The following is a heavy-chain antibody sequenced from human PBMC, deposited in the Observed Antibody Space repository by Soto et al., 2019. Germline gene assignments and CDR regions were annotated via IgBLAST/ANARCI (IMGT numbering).Heavy chain of an antibody. J-gene: IGHJ4*02. CDR3: ARDLRRDIVLMVYLD. D-gene: IGHD2-8*01. V-gene: IGHV3-74*01. CDR1: GFTFSSYW. Sequence: GGSLRLSCAASGFTFSSYWMHWVRQAPGKGLVWVSRINSDGSSTSYADSVKGRFTISRDNAKNTLYLQMNSLRAEDTAVYYCARDLRRDIVLMVYLDWGQGTLVTVSS. CDR2: INSDGSST.